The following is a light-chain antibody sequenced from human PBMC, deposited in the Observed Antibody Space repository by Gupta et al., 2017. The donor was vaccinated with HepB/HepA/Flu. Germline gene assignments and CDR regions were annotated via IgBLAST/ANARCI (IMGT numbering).Light chain of an antibody. V-gene: IGLV2-8*01. CDR2: EVS. CDR1: SSAVGGYTY. J-gene: IGLJ2*01. Sequence: QSALPEPPSASGARGPSLTIHCTVTSSAVGGYTYFAWYQQHPGKAPKLMINEVSKRPSGVPDPFSGSKSGNTASLTVSGLQAEDEADYYCSSYAGSNNVVFGGGTKLTVL. CDR3: SSYAGSNNVV.